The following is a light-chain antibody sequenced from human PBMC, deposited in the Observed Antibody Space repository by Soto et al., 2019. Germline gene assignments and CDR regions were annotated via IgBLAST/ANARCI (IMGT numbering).Light chain of an antibody. Sequence: EIVLTQSPGTLSLSPGERATLSCRASQSVSSSYLAWYQQKPGQAPRLLIYGASSRATRIPDRFSGSGSGTDFTLTISRLEPEDFAVYYCQQYGSSPLVTFGPGTKVDIK. V-gene: IGKV3-20*01. CDR2: GAS. J-gene: IGKJ3*01. CDR3: QQYGSSPLVT. CDR1: QSVSSSY.